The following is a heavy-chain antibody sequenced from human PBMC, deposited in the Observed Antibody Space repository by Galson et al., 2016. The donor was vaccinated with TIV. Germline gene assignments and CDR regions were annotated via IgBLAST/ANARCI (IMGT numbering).Heavy chain of an antibody. D-gene: IGHD3-22*01. CDR1: GFTFSSYA. CDR2: ISGGGGSS. V-gene: IGHV3-23*01. Sequence: SLRLSCAASGFTFSSYALTWVRQAPGKGLEWVSAISGGGGSSYYGDSVKGRFTISRDNSEKMLYLQMNSLRAEDTAVYYCAKVPSSGFSYYYGIDVWGLGTTVTVS. CDR3: AKVPSSGFSYYYGIDV. J-gene: IGHJ6*02.